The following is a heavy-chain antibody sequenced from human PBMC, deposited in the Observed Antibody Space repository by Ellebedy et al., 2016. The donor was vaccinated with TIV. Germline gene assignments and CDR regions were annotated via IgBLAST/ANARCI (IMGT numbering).Heavy chain of an antibody. CDR3: AKDKNLDPSPGYRQYYYDYGMDA. CDR2: IRAGGDNR. J-gene: IGHJ6*02. D-gene: IGHD3-16*02. V-gene: IGHV3-23*01. Sequence: GESLKISCVASGLSFHTYGMAWVRQAPGKGLEWVAGIRAGGDNRYYAEAVKGRFTISRNLNTIFLQMDSLIVGDAAVYYCAKDKNLDPSPGYRQYYYDYGMDAWGQGTAVAVS. CDR1: GLSFHTYG.